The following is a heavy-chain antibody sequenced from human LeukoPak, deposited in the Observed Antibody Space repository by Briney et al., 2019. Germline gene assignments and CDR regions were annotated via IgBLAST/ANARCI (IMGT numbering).Heavy chain of an antibody. CDR1: GYTFTSYA. J-gene: IGHJ4*02. Sequence: ASVKVSCKASGYTFTSYAMHWVRQAPGQRLEWMGWSNAGNGNTKYSQEFQGRVTITRDTSASTAYMELSSLRSDDTAVYYCARDAGIAVAGTIKDYWGQGTQVTVSS. CDR3: ARDAGIAVAGTIKDY. CDR2: SNAGNGNT. D-gene: IGHD6-19*01. V-gene: IGHV1-3*02.